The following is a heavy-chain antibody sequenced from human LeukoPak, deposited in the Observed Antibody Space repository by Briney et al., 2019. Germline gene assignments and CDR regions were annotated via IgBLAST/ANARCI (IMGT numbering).Heavy chain of an antibody. CDR2: IYYSGST. D-gene: IGHD5-18*01. CDR3: AREDTAIGY. CDR1: GGSISSYY. Sequence: KPSEILSLTCTVSGGSISSYYWSWIRQPPGKGLEWIGYIYYSGSTNYNPSLKSRVTISVDTSKNQFSLKLSSVTAADTAVYYCAREDTAIGYWGQGTLVTVSS. V-gene: IGHV4-59*01. J-gene: IGHJ4*02.